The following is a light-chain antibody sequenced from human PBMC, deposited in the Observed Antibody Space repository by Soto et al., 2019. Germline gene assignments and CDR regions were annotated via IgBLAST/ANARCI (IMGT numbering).Light chain of an antibody. Sequence: EIVLTQSPATLSLSAGERATLSCRASQSVSRYLSWYQQKPGQAPRLLIYDASNRETGIPARFSGSGSGTDFTLTISSLEPEDFAVYYCQQRSNWPPITFGQGTRLEI. CDR2: DAS. V-gene: IGKV3-11*01. CDR1: QSVSRY. CDR3: QQRSNWPPIT. J-gene: IGKJ5*01.